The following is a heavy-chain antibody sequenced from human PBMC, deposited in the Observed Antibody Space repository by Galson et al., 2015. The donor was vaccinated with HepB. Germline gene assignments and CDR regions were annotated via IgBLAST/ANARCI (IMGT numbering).Heavy chain of an antibody. J-gene: IGHJ6*02. D-gene: IGHD3-3*01. CDR1: GFTFSSYW. CDR2: IKQDGSEK. V-gene: IGHV3-7*03. Sequence: SLRLSCAASGFTFSSYWMSWVRQAPGKGLEWVANIKQDGSEKYYVDSVKGRFTISRDNAKNSLYLQMNSLRAEDTAVYYCARDYDFWSGYPYSYYYGMDVWGQGTTVTVSS. CDR3: ARDYDFWSGYPYSYYYGMDV.